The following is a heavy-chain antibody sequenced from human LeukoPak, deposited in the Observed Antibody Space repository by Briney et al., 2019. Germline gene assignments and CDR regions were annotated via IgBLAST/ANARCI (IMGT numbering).Heavy chain of an antibody. V-gene: IGHV3-23*01. Sequence: GGSLRLSCAASGFTFSNYPMSWVRQAPGKRLEWVSAVNGDRTFYADSVKGRFTISRDNSKNTLYLQMNSLSAEDTAVYYCAKEVHDSSGYTADYWGQGTLVTVSS. CDR1: GFTFSNYP. D-gene: IGHD3-22*01. CDR2: VNGDRT. CDR3: AKEVHDSSGYTADY. J-gene: IGHJ4*01.